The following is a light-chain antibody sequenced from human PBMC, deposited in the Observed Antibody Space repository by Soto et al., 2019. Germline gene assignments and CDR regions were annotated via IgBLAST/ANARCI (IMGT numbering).Light chain of an antibody. Sequence: QSVLTQPPSVSAAPGQKVTISCSGSSSNIGNNHVSWYQQLPGTAPKVLIRDSNIRLSGIPDRFSGSKSGTSATLGISGLQTGYEADYYCATWDSGLSGVVFGGGTKLTVL. CDR3: ATWDSGLSGVV. J-gene: IGLJ2*01. V-gene: IGLV1-51*01. CDR1: SSNIGNNH. CDR2: DSN.